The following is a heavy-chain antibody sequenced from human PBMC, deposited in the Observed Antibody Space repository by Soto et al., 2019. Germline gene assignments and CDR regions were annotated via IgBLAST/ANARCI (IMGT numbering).Heavy chain of an antibody. CDR1: GFTFSSYG. CDR2: IWYDGSNK. V-gene: IGHV3-33*01. J-gene: IGHJ6*02. Sequence: QVQLVESGGGVVQPGRSLRLSCAASGFTFSSYGMHWVRQAPGKGLEWVAVIWYDGSNKYYADSVKGRFTISRDNSKNTLYLQMNSLRAEDTAVYYCARVGQYSYGYYHYGMDVWGQGTTVTVSS. CDR3: ARVGQYSYGYYHYGMDV. D-gene: IGHD5-18*01.